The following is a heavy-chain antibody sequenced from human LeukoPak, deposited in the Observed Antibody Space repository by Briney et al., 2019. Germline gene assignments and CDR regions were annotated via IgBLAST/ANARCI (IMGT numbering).Heavy chain of an antibody. CDR3: TRDRYYDILTGYYITENYFDY. D-gene: IGHD3-9*01. J-gene: IGHJ4*02. CDR2: ISGSGGST. V-gene: IGHV3-23*01. Sequence: GGSLRLSCAASGFTFSSYAMSWVRQAPGKGLGWVSAISGSGGSTYYADSVKGRFTISRDDSKSIAYLQMNSLKTEDTAVYYCTRDRYYDILTGYYITENYFDYWGQGTLVTVSS. CDR1: GFTFSSYA.